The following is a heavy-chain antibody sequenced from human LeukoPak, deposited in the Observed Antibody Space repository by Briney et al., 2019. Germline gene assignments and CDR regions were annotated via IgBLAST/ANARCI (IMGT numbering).Heavy chain of an antibody. V-gene: IGHV3-49*04. CDR3: TRGLEGFTAYDDF. D-gene: IGHD5-12*01. CDR2: IRSKTYGGTA. J-gene: IGHJ4*02. CDR1: GFSVGDYA. Sequence: PGRSLTLSCRASGFSVGDYAMSWVRQAQAKGLEWVGFIRSKTYGGTADYAASVEGRFTISRDDSNNIVYLQMNSLKTEDTAVYYCTRGLEGFTAYDDFWGQGTLVTVSS.